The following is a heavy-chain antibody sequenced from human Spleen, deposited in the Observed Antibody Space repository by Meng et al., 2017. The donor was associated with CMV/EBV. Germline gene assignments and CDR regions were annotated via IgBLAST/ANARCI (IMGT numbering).Heavy chain of an antibody. CDR3: ARDISEGTTIYYFDS. Sequence: SETLSLTCTVSRGSVSSYYWSWLRQTPGKGLEWIGYVYFTGGTNYKPSLNSRVTISIDTSKNQFSLRLNSVTAADTATYYCARDISEGTTIYYFDSWGQGILVTVSS. V-gene: IGHV4-59*02. J-gene: IGHJ4*02. CDR1: RGSVSSYY. CDR2: VYFTGGT. D-gene: IGHD4-17*01.